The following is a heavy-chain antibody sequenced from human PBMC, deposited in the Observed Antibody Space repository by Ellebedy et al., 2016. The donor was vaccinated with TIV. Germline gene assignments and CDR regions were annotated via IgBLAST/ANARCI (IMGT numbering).Heavy chain of an antibody. D-gene: IGHD5-24*01. V-gene: IGHV3-23*01. CDR1: EPTFSSYG. Sequence: PGGSLRLSCEASEPTFSSYGMSWVRQAPGKGLEWVSSISTTDGTHYADSVKGRFTISRDNPKNTLYLQMNSLRVEDTAVYYCATQLWNTEFWGQGTLVIVSS. CDR2: ISTTDGT. J-gene: IGHJ4*02. CDR3: ATQLWNTEF.